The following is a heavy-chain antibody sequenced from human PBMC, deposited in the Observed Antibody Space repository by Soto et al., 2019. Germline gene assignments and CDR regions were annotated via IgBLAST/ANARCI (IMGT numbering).Heavy chain of an antibody. D-gene: IGHD3-3*01. CDR3: AKDRKMAFGVVTFARYYMDV. J-gene: IGHJ6*03. CDR2: ISGSGGST. V-gene: IGHV3-23*01. Sequence: EVQLLESGGGLVQPGGSLRLSCAASGFTFSSYAMSWVRQAPGKGLEWVSAISGSGGSTYYADSVKGRFTISRDNSKNTLYLQMNSLRAEDTAVYYCAKDRKMAFGVVTFARYYMDVWGKGTTVTVSS. CDR1: GFTFSSYA.